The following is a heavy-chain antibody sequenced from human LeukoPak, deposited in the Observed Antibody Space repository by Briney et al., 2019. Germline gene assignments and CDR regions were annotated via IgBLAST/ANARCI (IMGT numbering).Heavy chain of an antibody. Sequence: GASVKVSCKASGYTFASYYMHWVRQAPGQGLEWMGIINPSGGSTSYAQKFQGRVTMTRDTSTSTVYMELSSLRSEDTAVYYCAREAVVVYFDYWGQGTLVTVSS. V-gene: IGHV1-46*01. CDR2: INPSGGST. D-gene: IGHD2-2*01. CDR3: AREAVVVYFDY. CDR1: GYTFASYY. J-gene: IGHJ4*02.